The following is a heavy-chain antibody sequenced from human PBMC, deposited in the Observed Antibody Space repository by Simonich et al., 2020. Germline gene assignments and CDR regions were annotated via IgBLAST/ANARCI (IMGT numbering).Heavy chain of an antibody. CDR1: GYTFTGYY. CDR3: ASGWDWGFSHMSDY. V-gene: IGHV1-2*02. J-gene: IGHJ4*02. CDR2: KNPNSGGT. D-gene: IGHD7-27*01. Sequence: QVQLVQSGAEVKKPGASGKVSCKASGYTFTGYYMHWVRQAPGQGLERMGRKNPNSGGTNDSQKFQGRVTMTRDTSISTAYMELSRLGSDDTAVYYCASGWDWGFSHMSDYWGQGTLVTVSS.